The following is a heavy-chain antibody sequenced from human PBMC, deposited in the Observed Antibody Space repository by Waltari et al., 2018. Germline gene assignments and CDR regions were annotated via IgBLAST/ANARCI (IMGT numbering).Heavy chain of an antibody. CDR1: GGSFSGYY. V-gene: IGHV4-34*01. J-gene: IGHJ4*02. CDR2: INHSGST. CDR3: ARGRQCPLGAAAGYYFDY. Sequence: QVQLQQWGAGLLTPSETLSLTCAVYGGSFSGYYWSWIHQPPGKGLEWIGEINHSGSTNYNPSLKSRVTISVDTSKNQFSLKLSSVTAADTAVYYCARGRQCPLGAAAGYYFDYWGQGTLVTVSS. D-gene: IGHD6-13*01.